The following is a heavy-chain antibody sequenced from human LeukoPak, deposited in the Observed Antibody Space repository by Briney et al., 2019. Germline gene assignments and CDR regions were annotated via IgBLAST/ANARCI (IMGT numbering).Heavy chain of an antibody. J-gene: IGHJ3*02. D-gene: IGHD6-19*01. V-gene: IGHV1-69*05. CDR1: GGTFSSYA. CDR3: ARVDQWLVPGAFDI. Sequence: SVKVSCKASGGTFSSYAISWVRQAPGQGLEWMGRIIPIFGAANYAQKFQGRVTITTDESTSTAYMELSSLRSEDTAVYYCARVDQWLVPGAFDIWGQGTMVTVSS. CDR2: IIPIFGAA.